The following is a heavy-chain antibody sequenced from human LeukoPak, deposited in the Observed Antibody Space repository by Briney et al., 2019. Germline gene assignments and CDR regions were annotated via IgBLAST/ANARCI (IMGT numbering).Heavy chain of an antibody. J-gene: IGHJ4*02. V-gene: IGHV3-23*01. Sequence: QSGGSLRLSCAASGFTFSSYAMSWFRQAPGKGLEWVSAISGSGGSTYYADSVKGRFTISRDNSKNTLYLQMNSLRAEDTAVYYCAKGVSKRLEYSSSSGIYWGQGTLVTVSS. CDR2: ISGSGGST. CDR1: GFTFSSYA. D-gene: IGHD6-6*01. CDR3: AKGVSKRLEYSSSSGIY.